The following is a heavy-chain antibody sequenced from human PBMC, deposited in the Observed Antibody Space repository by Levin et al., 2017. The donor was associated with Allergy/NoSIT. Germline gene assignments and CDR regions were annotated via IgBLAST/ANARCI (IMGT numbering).Heavy chain of an antibody. CDR2: THPGTSET. J-gene: IGHJ4*02. V-gene: IGHV5-51*01. Sequence: KVSCQTSGYSFTNYWIGWVRQMPGKGLEWIGVTHPGTSETRHGPSFQGHVTISFDKTVSTAYLQWSSLLASDTAIYYGARDGVGYGWDTGDYWGQGTLVTVSS. CDR3: ARDGVGYGWDTGDY. D-gene: IGHD5-18*01. CDR1: GYSFTNYW.